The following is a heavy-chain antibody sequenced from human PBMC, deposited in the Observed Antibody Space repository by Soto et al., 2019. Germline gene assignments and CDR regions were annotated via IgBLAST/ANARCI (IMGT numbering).Heavy chain of an antibody. Sequence: EVQLVESGGGLVQPGGSLRLSCAASGFTFSRYWMSWVRQAPGKGLEWVANIKQDGSEKYYVDSVKGRFTISRDNAKNSLYLQMNSLRAEDTAVYYCARYSPFDYWGQGTLVTVSS. CDR1: GFTFSRYW. V-gene: IGHV3-7*05. CDR3: ARYSPFDY. J-gene: IGHJ4*02. CDR2: IKQDGSEK. D-gene: IGHD6-13*01.